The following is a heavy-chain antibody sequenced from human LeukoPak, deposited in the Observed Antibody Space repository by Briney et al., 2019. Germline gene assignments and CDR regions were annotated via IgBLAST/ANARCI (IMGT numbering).Heavy chain of an antibody. Sequence: GGSLRLSCAASGFTFTSYGMHWVRQAPGEGLEWVAVISYDGTDKYYADSVKGLFTISRDNSKNTLFLQMNSLRAEDTAVYYCGSGTYLYYFDYWGQGTLVTVSS. J-gene: IGHJ4*02. CDR2: ISYDGTDK. CDR1: GFTFTSYG. CDR3: GSGTYLYYFDY. V-gene: IGHV3-30*03. D-gene: IGHD1-26*01.